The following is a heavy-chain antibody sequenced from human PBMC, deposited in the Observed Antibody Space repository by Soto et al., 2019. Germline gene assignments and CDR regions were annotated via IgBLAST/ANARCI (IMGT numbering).Heavy chain of an antibody. D-gene: IGHD6-6*01. V-gene: IGHV1-2*04. J-gene: IGHJ4*02. CDR2: INANSGGS. Sequence: QVQLMQSGAEVKKPGASVKVSCKASGYTFTGYYIHWVRQAPGQGLEWMGWINANSGGSNYAHKFQDWVSMTRDTSISTAYMELRRLTSDDTAVYYCARGGSSSSAFDYWGQGTLVTVSS. CDR1: GYTFTGYY. CDR3: ARGGSSSSAFDY.